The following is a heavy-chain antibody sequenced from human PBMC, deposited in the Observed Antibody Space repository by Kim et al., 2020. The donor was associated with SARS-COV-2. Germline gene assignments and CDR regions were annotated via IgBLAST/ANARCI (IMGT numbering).Heavy chain of an antibody. CDR2: INHSGST. CDR3: AIDPMVRGVLWFDP. D-gene: IGHD3-10*01. V-gene: IGHV4-34*01. J-gene: IGHJ5*02. CDR1: GGSFSGYY. Sequence: SETLSLTCAVYGGSFSGYYWSWIRQPPGKGLEWIGEINHSGSTNYNPSLKSRVTISVDTSKNQFSLKLSSVTAADTAVYYCAIDPMVRGVLWFDPWGQGTLVTVSS.